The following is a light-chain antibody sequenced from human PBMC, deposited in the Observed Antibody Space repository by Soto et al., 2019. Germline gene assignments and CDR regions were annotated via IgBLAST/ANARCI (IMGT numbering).Light chain of an antibody. Sequence: EIVLTQSPGTLSLSPGERATLSCRASQSVSSSYLAWYQQKPGQAPRLLIYGASSRATGIPARFSGGGSGTDFTLTISRVEPEDFALYICQQYDGSPITFGQGTRLEIK. CDR1: QSVSSSY. CDR3: QQYDGSPIT. CDR2: GAS. J-gene: IGKJ5*01. V-gene: IGKV3-20*01.